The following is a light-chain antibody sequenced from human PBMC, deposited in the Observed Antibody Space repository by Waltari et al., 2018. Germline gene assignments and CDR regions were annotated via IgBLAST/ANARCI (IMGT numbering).Light chain of an antibody. V-gene: IGKV3-11*01. CDR3: YQHSSGYS. Sequence: VILTQSPATLSLSPGDRATLSCRASQSVSSYLAWYQQKPGQAPRLLIHSASSRATGIPDRFSGSGSGTEFTLTISSLEPEDVGVYHCYQHSSGYSFGQGTKVEIK. J-gene: IGKJ2*03. CDR1: QSVSSY. CDR2: SAS.